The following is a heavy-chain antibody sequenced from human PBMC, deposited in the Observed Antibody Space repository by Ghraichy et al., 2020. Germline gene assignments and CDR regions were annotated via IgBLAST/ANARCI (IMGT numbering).Heavy chain of an antibody. D-gene: IGHD6-19*01. CDR1: GFTFSSDW. Sequence: GGSLRLSCAASGFTFSSDWMSWVRQAPGKGLEWVANIKQDGSEKYYVDSVKGRFTISRDNAKNSLYLQMNSLRAEDTAVYYCARDQLASWYSSGWWPLGPFDYWGQGTLVTVSS. CDR2: IKQDGSEK. CDR3: ARDQLASWYSSGWWPLGPFDY. J-gene: IGHJ4*02. V-gene: IGHV3-7*03.